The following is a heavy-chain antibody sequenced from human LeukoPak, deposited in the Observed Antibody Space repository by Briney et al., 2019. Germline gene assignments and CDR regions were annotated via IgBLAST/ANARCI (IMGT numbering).Heavy chain of an antibody. Sequence: ASVKVSCKASGYTFTSYGISWVRQAPGQGLEWMGWISAYNGNTNYAQKLQGRVTMTTDTSTSTAYMELRSLRSDDTAVYYCARSLYWVGSSYWYFDLWGRGTLVTVSS. D-gene: IGHD1-26*01. CDR1: GYTFTSYG. CDR2: ISAYNGNT. CDR3: ARSLYWVGSSYWYFDL. J-gene: IGHJ2*01. V-gene: IGHV1-18*01.